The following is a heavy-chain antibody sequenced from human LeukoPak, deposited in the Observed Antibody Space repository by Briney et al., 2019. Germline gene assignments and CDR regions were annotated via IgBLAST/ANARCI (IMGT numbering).Heavy chain of an antibody. J-gene: IGHJ1*01. CDR1: NDSIKDYY. Sequence: PSETLSLTCAVSNDSIKDYYWNWIRQPPGKGLEWIGFVSNSGSTNYNPSLKSRVTISIDTSKRQFSLRLTSVTAADTAVYYCARGHSSSWYNEYFQHWGQGTLVTVSS. D-gene: IGHD6-13*01. CDR2: VSNSGST. V-gene: IGHV4-59*01. CDR3: ARGHSSSWYNEYFQH.